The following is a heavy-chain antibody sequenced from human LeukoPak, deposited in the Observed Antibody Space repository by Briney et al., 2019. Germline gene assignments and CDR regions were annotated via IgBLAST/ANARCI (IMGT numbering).Heavy chain of an antibody. J-gene: IGHJ4*02. CDR3: AKDTADYCALGTCSGGFDS. V-gene: IGHV3-43D*03. Sequence: GGSLRLSCAASGFIFDDYVMHWVRQVPGKGLEWVSRISWDGGNIYYADSVKGRFTISRDNSKNSLYLQMNSLKTEDTALYYCAKDTADYCALGTCSGGFDSWGQGTLVIVSS. D-gene: IGHD3-10*02. CDR1: GFIFDDYV. CDR2: ISWDGGNI.